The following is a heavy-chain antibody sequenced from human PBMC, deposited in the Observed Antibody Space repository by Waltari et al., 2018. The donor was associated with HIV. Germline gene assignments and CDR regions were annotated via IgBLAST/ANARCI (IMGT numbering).Heavy chain of an antibody. CDR2: ISTSGNI. CDR1: GASITSGNYF. Sequence: QVQLQESGPGLVKFSQTLSLTCNVSGASITSGNYFWTWVRQPAGTTLEWIGRISTSGNIKADTSLRGRVSISRDTANNHFSLTVTLVTAAETAVYYCAREALVYKYGRYCSDDDCYSRWFDPWGHGTQVTVSS. D-gene: IGHD2-21*02. J-gene: IGHJ5*02. CDR3: AREALVYKYGRYCSDDDCYSRWFDP. V-gene: IGHV4-61*02.